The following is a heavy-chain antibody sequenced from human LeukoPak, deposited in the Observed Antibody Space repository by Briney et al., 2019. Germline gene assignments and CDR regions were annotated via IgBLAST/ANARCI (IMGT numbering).Heavy chain of an antibody. D-gene: IGHD1/OR15-1a*01. Sequence: GGSLRLSCAASGYTLSYYWMHWVRQAPGKGLVWVSCINGDGSSTNYADSVKGRFTISGDNVKNTLYLEMNSLRAEDTAVYYCTRDPRNKGFDPWGQGTLVTVSS. J-gene: IGHJ5*02. CDR3: TRDPRNKGFDP. CDR2: INGDGSST. CDR1: GYTLSYYW. V-gene: IGHV3-74*01.